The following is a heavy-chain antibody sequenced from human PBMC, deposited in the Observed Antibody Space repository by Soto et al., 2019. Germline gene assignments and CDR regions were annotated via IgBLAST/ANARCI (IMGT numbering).Heavy chain of an antibody. J-gene: IGHJ3*02. Sequence: PGGSLRLSCAASGFTVSSNYMSWVRQAPGKGLEWVSVIYSGGSTYYADSVKGRFTISRHNSKNTLYLQMNSLRAEDTAVYYCARAHADIMTTVLAFDIWGQGTMVTVSS. CDR1: GFTVSSNY. V-gene: IGHV3-53*04. CDR2: IYSGGST. D-gene: IGHD4-17*01. CDR3: ARAHADIMTTVLAFDI.